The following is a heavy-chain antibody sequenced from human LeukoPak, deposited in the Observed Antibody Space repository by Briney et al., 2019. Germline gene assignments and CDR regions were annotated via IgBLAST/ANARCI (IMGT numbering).Heavy chain of an antibody. J-gene: IGHJ6*04. V-gene: IGHV3-23*01. CDR2: FSGSGGST. Sequence: GGSLRLSCAASGFTFSSYAMSWVRQAPGKGLEGVSAFSGSGGSTYYADSVKGRFTISRDNSKNTLYLQMNSLRAEDTAVYYCAKMDGDYGYYYYGMDVWGKGTTVTVSS. CDR3: AKMDGDYGYYYYGMDV. CDR1: GFTFSSYA. D-gene: IGHD4-17*01.